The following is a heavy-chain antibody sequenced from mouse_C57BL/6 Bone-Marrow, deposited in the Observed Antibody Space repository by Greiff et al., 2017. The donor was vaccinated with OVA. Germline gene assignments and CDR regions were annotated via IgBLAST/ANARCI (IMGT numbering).Heavy chain of an antibody. CDR1: GYTFTSYW. CDR2: IDPSDSYT. J-gene: IGHJ2*01. D-gene: IGHD3-2*02. Sequence: VQLQQPGAELVKPGASVKLSCKASGYTFTSYWMQWVKQRPGQGLEWIGEIDPSDSYTNYNQKFKGKATLTVDTSSSTAYMQLSSLTSEDSAVYYCARGGDSSGYLDYWGQGTTLTVSS. CDR3: ARGGDSSGYLDY. V-gene: IGHV1-50*01.